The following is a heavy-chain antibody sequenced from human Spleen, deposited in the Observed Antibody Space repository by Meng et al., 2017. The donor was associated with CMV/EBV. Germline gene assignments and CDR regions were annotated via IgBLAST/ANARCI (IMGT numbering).Heavy chain of an antibody. D-gene: IGHD2-2*01. V-gene: IGHV3-23*01. CDR3: AGWDVILVPTAHGRYSYYAMDV. CDR2: ISFSGGGT. J-gene: IGHJ6*02. CDR1: GFTFSSYS. Sequence: GGSLRLSCAASGFTFSSYSMNWVRQAPGKGLEWVSTISFSGGGTFYADSVKGRFAISRDNSKNTLTLQMNSLRVEDTALYYCAGWDVILVPTAHGRYSYYAMDVWGQGTTVTVSS.